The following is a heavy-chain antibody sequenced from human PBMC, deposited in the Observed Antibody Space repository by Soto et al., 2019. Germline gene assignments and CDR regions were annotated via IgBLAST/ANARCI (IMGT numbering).Heavy chain of an antibody. J-gene: IGHJ5*01. CDR3: VKDHGELNWFDS. V-gene: IGHV3-23*01. CDR1: GFTFSSYA. CDR2: ISGSGGST. Sequence: VVSPRLSCAASGFTFSSYAMSWVRQAPGKGLEWVSAISGSGGSTYYADSVKGRFTISRDNSKNTLYLQMNSLRAEDTAVYYWVKDHGELNWFDSWGQGTLVTVSS. D-gene: IGHD1-7*01.